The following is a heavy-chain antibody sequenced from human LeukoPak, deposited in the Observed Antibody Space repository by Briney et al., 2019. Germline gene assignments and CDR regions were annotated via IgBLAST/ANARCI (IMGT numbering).Heavy chain of an antibody. CDR1: GGTFSSYA. J-gene: IGHJ4*02. V-gene: IGHV1-69*04. Sequence: GSSVKVSCKASGGTFSSYAISWVRQAPGQGLEWMGRITPILGIANYAQKFQGRVTITADKSTSTAYMELSSLRSEDTAVYYCARETLPRSHDYGDYPDFDYWGQGTLVTVSS. D-gene: IGHD4-17*01. CDR3: ARETLPRSHDYGDYPDFDY. CDR2: ITPILGIA.